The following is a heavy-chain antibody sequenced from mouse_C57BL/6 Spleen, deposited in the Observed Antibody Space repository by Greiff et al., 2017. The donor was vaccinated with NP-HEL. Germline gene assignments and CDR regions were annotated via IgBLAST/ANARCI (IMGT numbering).Heavy chain of an antibody. Sequence: EVKLQQSGPELVKPGASVKISCKASGYTFTDYYMNWVKQSHGKSLEWIGDINPNNGGTSYNQKFKGKATLTVDKSSSTAYMELRSLTSEDSAVYYCARRGQLRLRGYFDYWGQGTTLTVSS. V-gene: IGHV1-26*01. J-gene: IGHJ2*01. D-gene: IGHD3-2*02. CDR2: INPNNGGT. CDR3: ARRGQLRLRGYFDY. CDR1: GYTFTDYY.